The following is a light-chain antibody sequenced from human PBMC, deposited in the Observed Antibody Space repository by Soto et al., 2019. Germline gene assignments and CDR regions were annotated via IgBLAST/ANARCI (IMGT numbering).Light chain of an antibody. V-gene: IGKV1-9*01. CDR1: QGIRRY. CDR3: QGLNDYPIT. Sequence: IPLNQSPFFLSASVRDRVTNTCPASQGIRRYLALYQQKPGKAPKFLIYAASTLRGGVPSRFSGSGSGTEFTLTISSLQPEDFATYYCQGLNDYPITFGQGTRLEIK. J-gene: IGKJ5*01. CDR2: AAS.